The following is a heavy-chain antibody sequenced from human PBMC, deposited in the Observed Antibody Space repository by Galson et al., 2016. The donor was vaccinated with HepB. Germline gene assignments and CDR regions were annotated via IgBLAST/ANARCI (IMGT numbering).Heavy chain of an antibody. V-gene: IGHV3-23*01. Sequence: APGKGLEWVAAVSGSAAGTEYGITTDYADSVKGRFTISGDNSKNTLYLQMNSLRAEDTAVYYCAKVGPSCSSTRCSDYYFDYWGQGTLVTVSS. CDR3: AKVGPSCSSTRCSDYYFDY. D-gene: IGHD2-2*01. J-gene: IGHJ4*02. CDR2: VSGSAAGTEYGITT.